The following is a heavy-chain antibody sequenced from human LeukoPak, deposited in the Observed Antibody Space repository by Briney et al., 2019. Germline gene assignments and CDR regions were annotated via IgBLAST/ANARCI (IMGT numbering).Heavy chain of an antibody. V-gene: IGHV3-7*05. J-gene: IGHJ6*02. CDR1: GFTLSSYW. CDR2: INQDGTET. Sequence: AGYLRLSCAASGFTLSSYWMNWVRQAPGKGLEWVANINQDGTETYYVDSVKGRFTISRDNAKNSLYLQMSSLRAEDTAVYYCVKGFHGMDVWGQGTTVTVSS. CDR3: VKGFHGMDV.